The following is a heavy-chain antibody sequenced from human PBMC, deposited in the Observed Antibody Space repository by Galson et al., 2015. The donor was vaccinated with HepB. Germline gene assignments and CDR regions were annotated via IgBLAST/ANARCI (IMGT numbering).Heavy chain of an antibody. CDR1: GYTFSNNA. CDR2: ISIYYGNT. Sequence: SVKVSCKASGYTFSNNAISWVRQARGQGLEWMGWISIYYGNTDLAQKFQGRLSMTTDTSTTTVYMELRRVTSDDTAVYYCARHKDSSWYTGEVGFDYWGQGTLVTVSS. V-gene: IGHV1-18*01. D-gene: IGHD6-13*01. J-gene: IGHJ4*02. CDR3: ARHKDSSWYTGEVGFDY.